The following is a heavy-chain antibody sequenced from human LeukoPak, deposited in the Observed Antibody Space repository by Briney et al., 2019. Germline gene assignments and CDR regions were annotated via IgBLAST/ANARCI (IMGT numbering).Heavy chain of an antibody. V-gene: IGHV6-1*01. CDR3: ARDIGEPEYYYYMDV. Sequence: TLSLXXAISGDSVSSNNAAWNWIRQSPSRGLEWLGRTYYRSKWYNDYAVSVQSRITINPDTSKNQFSLQLNSVTPEDTAVYYCARDIGEPEYYYYMDVWGKGTTVTVSS. J-gene: IGHJ6*03. D-gene: IGHD1-14*01. CDR1: GDSVSSNNAA. CDR2: TYYRSKWYN.